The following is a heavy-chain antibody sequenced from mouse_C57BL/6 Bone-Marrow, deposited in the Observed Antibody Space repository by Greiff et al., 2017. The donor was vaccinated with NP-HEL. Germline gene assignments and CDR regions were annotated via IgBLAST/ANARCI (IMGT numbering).Heavy chain of an antibody. CDR3: VSGSYYFDY. V-gene: IGHV1-64*01. D-gene: IGHD3-2*02. J-gene: IGHJ2*01. CDR2: IHPNSGST. Sequence: QVQLKESGAELVKPGASVQLSCKASGYTFTSYWMHWVKQRPGQGLAWIVMIHPNSGSTNYTEKFKSKATLTVDKSSSTAYMQRSSLTSEDSAVYYCVSGSYYFDYWGQGTTLTVSS. CDR1: GYTFTSYW.